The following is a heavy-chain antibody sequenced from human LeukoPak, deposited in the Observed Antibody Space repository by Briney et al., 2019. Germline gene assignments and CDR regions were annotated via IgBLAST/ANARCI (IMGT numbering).Heavy chain of an antibody. CDR2: IYYNRST. V-gene: IGHV4-59*08. CDR3: AFARLRLRFDSGNFPDY. J-gene: IGHJ4*02. D-gene: IGHD3-10*01. CDR1: GASINSYY. Sequence: SETLSLTCSVSGASINSYYWSWIRQPPGKGLEWIGNIYYNRSTTYHPSLKSRVTISVDTSTNQFSLKLTSVTAADTAVYYCAFARLRLRFDSGNFPDYWGQGTLVAVSS.